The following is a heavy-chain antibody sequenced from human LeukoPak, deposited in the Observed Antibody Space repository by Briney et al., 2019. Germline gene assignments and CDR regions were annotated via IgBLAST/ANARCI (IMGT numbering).Heavy chain of an antibody. CDR3: ARQNCNAYSCYSNLDY. V-gene: IGHV5-51*01. CDR2: IYPGDSDT. J-gene: IGHJ4*02. Sequence: GESLKISCKGSGYSFTSYWIGWVRQMPGKGLEWMGIIYPGDSDTRYSPSFQGQVTISADKSISTAYLQWSSLKATDTAIYYCARQNCNAYSCYSNLDYWGQGTLVTVSS. D-gene: IGHD2-15*01. CDR1: GYSFTSYW.